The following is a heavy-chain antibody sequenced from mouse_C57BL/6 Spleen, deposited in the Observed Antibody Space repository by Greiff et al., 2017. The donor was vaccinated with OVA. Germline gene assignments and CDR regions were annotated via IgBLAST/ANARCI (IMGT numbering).Heavy chain of an antibody. J-gene: IGHJ3*01. CDR1: GFTFSDYG. D-gene: IGHD2-12*01. Sequence: EVQLVASGGGLVKPGGSLKLSCAASGFTFSDYGMHWVRQAPEKGLEWVAYISSGSSTIYYADTVKGRFTISRDNAKNTLFLQMTSLRSEDTAMYYCAKDYRSFRFAYWGQGTLVTVSA. V-gene: IGHV5-17*01. CDR2: ISSGSSTI. CDR3: AKDYRSFRFAY.